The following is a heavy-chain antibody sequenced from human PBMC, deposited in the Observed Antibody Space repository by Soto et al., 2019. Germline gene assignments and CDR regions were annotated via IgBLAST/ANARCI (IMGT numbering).Heavy chain of an antibody. V-gene: IGHV3-7*05. CDR3: ARDVSTGSSSLYLDAFDI. CDR2: INRDAGKK. CDR1: GFTLSAYW. J-gene: IGHJ3*02. D-gene: IGHD6-13*01. Sequence: EVQLEESGGDLAQPGGSLRLSCAASGFTLSAYWMTWVRQAPVKGLEWVAHINRDAGKKSYLVSVRGRFTISRDNVGNSLYLQMDSLRADDTALYYCARDVSTGSSSLYLDAFDIWGQGTMVTVSS.